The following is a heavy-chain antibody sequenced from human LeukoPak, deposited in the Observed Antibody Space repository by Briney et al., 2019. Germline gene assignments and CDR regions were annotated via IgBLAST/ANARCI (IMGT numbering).Heavy chain of an antibody. Sequence: GTLVKVSCKASGFTFTSSAMQWVRQARGQRLEWIGWIVVGSGNTNYAQKFQERVTITRDMSTSTAYMELSSLRSEDTAVYYCAADLKSRWSFDYWGQGTLVTVSS. CDR3: AADLKSRWSFDY. V-gene: IGHV1-58*02. D-gene: IGHD3-3*01. J-gene: IGHJ4*02. CDR2: IVVGSGNT. CDR1: GFTFTSSA.